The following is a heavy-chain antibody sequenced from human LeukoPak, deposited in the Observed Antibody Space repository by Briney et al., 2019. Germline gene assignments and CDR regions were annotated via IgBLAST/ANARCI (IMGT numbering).Heavy chain of an antibody. V-gene: IGHV3-53*04. J-gene: IGHJ6*02. CDR2: IYSDGTT. CDR3: AISSSGDNGYYYGMDV. D-gene: IGHD3-3*01. CDR1: GFTVSRNY. Sequence: PGGSLRLSCAASGFTVSRNYMSWVRQALGKGLEWVSLIYSDGTTYYADSVKGRFSISRHNSKNTLYLQMNSLRAEDTAVYYCAISSSGDNGYYYGMDVWGQGTTVTVSS.